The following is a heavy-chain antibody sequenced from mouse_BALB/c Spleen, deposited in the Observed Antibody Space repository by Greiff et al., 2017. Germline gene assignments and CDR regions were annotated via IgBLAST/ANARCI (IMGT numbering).Heavy chain of an antibody. CDR3: ARHPITTVSYAMDY. D-gene: IGHD1-1*01. CDR1: GFTFSSYG. J-gene: IGHJ4*01. V-gene: IGHV5-6*01. Sequence: EVQGVESGGGLVRPGGSLKISCEASGFTFSSYGMSWVRQTPDKRLEWVATISSGGSYTYYPDSVKGRFTISRDNAKNTLYLQMSSLKSEDTAMYYCARHPITTVSYAMDYWGQGTSVTVSS. CDR2: ISSGGSYT.